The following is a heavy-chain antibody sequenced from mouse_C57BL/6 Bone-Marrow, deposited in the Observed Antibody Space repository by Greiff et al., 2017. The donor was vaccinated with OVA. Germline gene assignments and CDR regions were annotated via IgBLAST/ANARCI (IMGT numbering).Heavy chain of an antibody. CDR1: GFTFSNYW. J-gene: IGHJ2*01. CDR3: TGRYYYGSSYGYYCDY. CDR2: IRLKSDNYAT. V-gene: IGHV6-3*01. D-gene: IGHD1-1*01. Sequence: EVHLVESGGGLVQPGGSMKLSCVASGFTFSNYWMNWVRQSPEKGLEWVAQIRLKSDNYATHYAESVKGRFTISRDDSKSSVYLQMNNLRAEDTGIYDCTGRYYYGSSYGYYCDYWGQGTTLTVSS.